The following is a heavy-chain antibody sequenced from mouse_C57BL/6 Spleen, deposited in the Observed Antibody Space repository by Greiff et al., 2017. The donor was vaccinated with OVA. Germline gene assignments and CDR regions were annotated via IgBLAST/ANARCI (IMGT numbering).Heavy chain of an antibody. CDR2: IYPGDGDT. J-gene: IGHJ4*01. Sequence: VQLVESGPELVKPGASVKISCKASGYAFSSSWMNWVKQRPGKGLEWIGRIYPGDGDTNYNGKFKGKATLTADKSSSTAYMQLSSLTSEDSAVYFCARPSLSTVETMDYWGQGTSVTVSS. V-gene: IGHV1-82*01. CDR1: GYAFSSSW. D-gene: IGHD1-1*01. CDR3: ARPSLSTVETMDY.